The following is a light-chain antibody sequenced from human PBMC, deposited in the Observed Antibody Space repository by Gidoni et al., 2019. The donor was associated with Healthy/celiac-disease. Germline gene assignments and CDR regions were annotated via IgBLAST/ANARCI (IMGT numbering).Light chain of an antibody. V-gene: IGKV1-5*03. CDR2: KAS. J-gene: IGKJ3*01. CDR3: QQYNSYSGVA. CDR1: QSISSW. Sequence: DVQMTKSPSTLSASVGDRDTITCRPSQSISSWLAWYQQTTEKDPKPLIYKASSLASGVPSRFSGSGSGTEFTRTIISLQPDGFATYYCQQYNSYSGVAFGPGTKVDIK.